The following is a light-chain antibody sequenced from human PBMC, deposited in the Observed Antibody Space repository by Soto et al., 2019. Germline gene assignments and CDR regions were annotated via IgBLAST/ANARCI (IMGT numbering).Light chain of an antibody. CDR1: SSDGGGYNY. J-gene: IGLJ2*01. Sequence: QSALTQPASVSGSPGQSITISCTGTSSDGGGYNYVSWYQQHPGKAPKLMIYDVSNRPSGVSNRFSGSKSGNTASLDISGLQAEDEADYYCSSSTSSSTLVVFGGGTKLTVL. CDR2: DVS. CDR3: SSSTSSSTLVV. V-gene: IGLV2-14*01.